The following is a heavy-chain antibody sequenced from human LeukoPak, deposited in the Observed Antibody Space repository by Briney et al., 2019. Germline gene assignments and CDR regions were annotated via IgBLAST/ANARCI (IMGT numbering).Heavy chain of an antibody. J-gene: IGHJ4*02. CDR1: GFTFSSHW. Sequence: GGSLRLSCTASGFTFSSHWMHWVRQAPGKGLVWVSRINSDGSSTSYADSVKGRFTISRDNAKNTLYLQMNSLRAEDTAVYYCARGPSTVTTPLAYWGQGTLVTVSS. D-gene: IGHD4-17*01. V-gene: IGHV3-74*01. CDR3: ARGPSTVTTPLAY. CDR2: INSDGSST.